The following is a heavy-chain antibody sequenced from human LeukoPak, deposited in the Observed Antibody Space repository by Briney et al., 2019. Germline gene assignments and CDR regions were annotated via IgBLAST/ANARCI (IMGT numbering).Heavy chain of an antibody. V-gene: IGHV4-61*05. Sequence: PSETLSLTCTVSGGSISTITYYWGWIRQPPGKGLEWIGYIYYSGSTNYNPSLKSRVTISVDTSKNQFSLKLSSVTAADTAVYYCARGRSSMVRGYYYYYMDVWGKGTTVTISS. D-gene: IGHD3-10*01. CDR3: ARGRSSMVRGYYYYYMDV. J-gene: IGHJ6*03. CDR2: IYYSGST. CDR1: GGSISTITYY.